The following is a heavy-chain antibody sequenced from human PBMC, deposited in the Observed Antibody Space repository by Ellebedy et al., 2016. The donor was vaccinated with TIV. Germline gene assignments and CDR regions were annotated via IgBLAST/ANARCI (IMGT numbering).Heavy chain of an antibody. CDR1: GFTFSSYA. CDR3: AKISPTHRGAFDI. V-gene: IGHV3-23*01. CDR2: FGGRSTTP. Sequence: GESLKISCEASGFTFSSYAMSWLRQAPGKGLEWVSVFGGRSTTPYYADSVKGRFTISRDNSKNTLFLQMNSLRGDDTARYYCAKISPTHRGAFDIWGQGTMVTVSS. D-gene: IGHD3-3*02. J-gene: IGHJ3*02.